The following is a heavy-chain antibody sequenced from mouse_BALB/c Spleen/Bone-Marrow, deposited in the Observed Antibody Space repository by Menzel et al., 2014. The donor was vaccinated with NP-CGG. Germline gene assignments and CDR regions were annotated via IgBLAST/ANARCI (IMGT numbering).Heavy chain of an antibody. CDR2: IDPANGNT. Sequence: VQLKQSGPELVQPGASVKMSCKASGYTFTSYVMHWVKQKPGQGLEWIGRIDPANGNTKYDPKFQGKATITADTSSNTAYLQLSSLTSEDTAVYYCAGYYRYGYYAMDYWGQGTSVTVSS. V-gene: IGHV14-3*02. J-gene: IGHJ4*01. D-gene: IGHD2-14*01. CDR3: AGYYRYGYYAMDY. CDR1: GYTFTSYV.